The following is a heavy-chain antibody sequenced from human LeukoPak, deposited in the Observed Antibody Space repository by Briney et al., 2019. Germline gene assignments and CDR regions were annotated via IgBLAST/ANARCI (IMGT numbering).Heavy chain of an antibody. CDR1: GFTFSSYA. D-gene: IGHD3-22*01. J-gene: IGHJ4*02. V-gene: IGHV3-23*01. CDR3: AKDLPYYYDNSGYLDGGLFDY. CDR2: ISGSGGST. Sequence: PGGSLRLSCAASGFTFSSYAMSWVRQAPGKGLEWVSAISGSGGSTYYADSVKGRFTISRDNSKNTLYLQMNSLRAEDTAVYYCAKDLPYYYDNSGYLDGGLFDYWGQGTLVTVSS.